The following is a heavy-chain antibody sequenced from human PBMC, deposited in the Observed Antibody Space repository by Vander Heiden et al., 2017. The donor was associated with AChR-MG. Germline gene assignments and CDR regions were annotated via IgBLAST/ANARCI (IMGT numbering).Heavy chain of an antibody. CDR1: GGPFSSYA. CDR2: IIPIVGTA. J-gene: IGHJ6*03. Sequence: QVQLVQSGAEVKKPGSSVKVPCRASGGPFSSYAMSWVRQAPGQGLEWMGGIIPIVGTANYAQKFQGRVTINADKSTSTAYMELSSLRSEDTAVYYCARGPFDGYYMDVWGKGTTVTVSS. CDR3: ARGPFDGYYMDV. V-gene: IGHV1-69*06.